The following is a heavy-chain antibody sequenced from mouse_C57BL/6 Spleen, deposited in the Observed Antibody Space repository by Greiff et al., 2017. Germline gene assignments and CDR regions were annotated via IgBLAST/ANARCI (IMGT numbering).Heavy chain of an antibody. Sequence: QVQLQQSGAELVKPGASVKISCKASGYAFSSYWMNWVKQRPGKGLEWIGKIYPGDGDTNYNGKFKGKATLTADKSSSTAYMQLSILTSEGSAVYVCARSLDSVGFAYWGQGALVTVSA. CDR2: IYPGDGDT. CDR1: GYAFSSYW. V-gene: IGHV1-80*01. D-gene: IGHD2-14*01. CDR3: ARSLDSVGFAY. J-gene: IGHJ3*01.